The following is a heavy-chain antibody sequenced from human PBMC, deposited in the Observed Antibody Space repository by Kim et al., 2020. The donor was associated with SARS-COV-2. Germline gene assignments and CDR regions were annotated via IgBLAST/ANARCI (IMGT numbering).Heavy chain of an antibody. Sequence: SETLSLTCTVSGGSISSYYWSWIRQPPGKGLEWIGNIYYSGSTNYNPSLKSRVTISVDTSKNQFSLKLSSVTAADSAVYYCARAGDSSSWSTRGYYYYGMAVWGQGTTVTVSS. CDR3: ARAGDSSSWSTRGYYYYGMAV. D-gene: IGHD6-13*01. J-gene: IGHJ6*02. V-gene: IGHV4-59*13. CDR1: GGSISSYY. CDR2: IYYSGST.